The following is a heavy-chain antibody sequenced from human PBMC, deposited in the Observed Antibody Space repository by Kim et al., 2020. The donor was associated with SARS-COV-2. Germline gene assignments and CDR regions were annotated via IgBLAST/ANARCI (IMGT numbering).Heavy chain of an antibody. CDR1: GFTVSSNY. V-gene: IGHV3-53*01. CDR2: IYSGGST. CDR3: ARDVGTYSSGWYGAFDI. J-gene: IGHJ3*02. Sequence: GGSLRLSCAASGFTVSSNYMSWVRQAPGKGLEWVSVIYSGGSTYYADSVKGRFTISRDNSKNTLYLQMNSLRAEDTAVYYCARDVGTYSSGWYGAFDIWGQGTMVTVSS. D-gene: IGHD6-19*01.